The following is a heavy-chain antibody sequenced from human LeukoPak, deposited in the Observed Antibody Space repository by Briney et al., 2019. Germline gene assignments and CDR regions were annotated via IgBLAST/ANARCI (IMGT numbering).Heavy chain of an antibody. J-gene: IGHJ4*02. V-gene: IGHV4-61*01. CDR3: ARDSRGHSGYDLDY. Sequence: SETLSLTCTVSGASVNSGSSYWSWIRQPPGKGLEWSGYIYYSGITNYNPSLKSRVTMSVDTSKNQFSLKLSSVTAADTAIYYCARDSRGHSGYDLDYWGQGTLVTVSS. D-gene: IGHD5-12*01. CDR1: GASVNSGSSY. CDR2: IYYSGIT.